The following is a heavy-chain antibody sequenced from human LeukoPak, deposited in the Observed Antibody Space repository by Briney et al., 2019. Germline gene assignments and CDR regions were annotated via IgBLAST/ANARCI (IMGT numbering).Heavy chain of an antibody. Sequence: PGGSLRLSCAASGFTFSNYATSWVRQAPGKGLEWVSAISGSGGSTYYADSVKGRFTISRDNSKNTLYLQMNSLRAEDTAVYYCASHHGYSSTWLDYWGQGNPGHRLL. D-gene: IGHD6-13*01. CDR3: ASHHGYSSTWLDY. CDR2: ISGSGGST. CDR1: GFTFSNYA. J-gene: IGHJ4*02. V-gene: IGHV3-23*01.